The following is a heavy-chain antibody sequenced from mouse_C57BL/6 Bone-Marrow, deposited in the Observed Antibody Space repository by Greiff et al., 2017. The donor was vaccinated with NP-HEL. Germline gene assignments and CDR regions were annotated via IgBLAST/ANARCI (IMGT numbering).Heavy chain of an antibody. D-gene: IGHD2-14*01. V-gene: IGHV1-55*01. CDR1: GYTFTSYW. J-gene: IGHJ3*01. Sequence: QVQLQQPGAELVKPGASVKMSCKASGYTFTSYWITWVKQRPGQGLEWIGDIYPGSGSTNYNEKFKSKATLTVDTSSSTAYMQLSSLTSEDSAVYYCARLRVRRAWFAYWGQGTLVTVSA. CDR3: ARLRVRRAWFAY. CDR2: IYPGSGST.